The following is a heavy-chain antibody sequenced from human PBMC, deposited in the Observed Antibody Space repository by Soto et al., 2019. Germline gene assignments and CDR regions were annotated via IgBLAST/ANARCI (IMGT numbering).Heavy chain of an antibody. CDR3: ATRGYSYGYSDY. D-gene: IGHD5-18*01. Sequence: PSETLSLTCTVSGGSISSGGYYWSWIRQHPGKGLEWIGYIYYSGSTYYNPSLKSRVTISVDTSKNQFSLKLSSVTAADTAVYYCATRGYSYGYSDYWGQGTLVTVSS. J-gene: IGHJ4*02. CDR2: IYYSGST. CDR1: GGSISSGGYY. V-gene: IGHV4-31*03.